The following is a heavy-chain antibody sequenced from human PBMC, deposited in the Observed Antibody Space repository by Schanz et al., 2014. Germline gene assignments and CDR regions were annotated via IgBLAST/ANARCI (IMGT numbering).Heavy chain of an antibody. D-gene: IGHD5-12*01. J-gene: IGHJ4*02. CDR3: ARVRVGHGYLFEY. V-gene: IGHV4-31*03. CDR2: IYYSGNT. CDR1: GGSVNSGVYY. Sequence: QVQLQESGPGLVKPSQTLSLTCTVSGGSVNSGVYYWNWIRQHPGKGLEWIGYIYYSGNTYYNPSLRGRVSMSLDTSKNQFSLKLGSVSAADTAVYYCARVRVGHGYLFEYWGQGTLVTVSS.